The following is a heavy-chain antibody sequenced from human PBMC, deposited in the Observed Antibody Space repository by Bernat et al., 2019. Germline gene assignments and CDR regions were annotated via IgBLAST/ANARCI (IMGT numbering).Heavy chain of an antibody. J-gene: IGHJ4*02. CDR2: ISSRSSYI. V-gene: IGHV3-21*01. Sequence: EVQLVESGGGLVKPGGSLRLSCAASGFNLSSYSMNWVRQAPGKGLEWVSSISSRSSYIYYTDSVTGRFTIYRDNAKNSLYLQMNSLRAEDTAVYYCARVLREPFSSSVRYYFDYWGQGSLVTVSS. CDR1: GFNLSSYS. D-gene: IGHD6-6*01. CDR3: ARVLREPFSSSVRYYFDY.